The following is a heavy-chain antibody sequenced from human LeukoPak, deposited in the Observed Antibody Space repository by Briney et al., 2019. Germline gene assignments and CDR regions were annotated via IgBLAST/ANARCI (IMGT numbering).Heavy chain of an antibody. CDR2: INGDGSDA. J-gene: IGHJ4*02. CDR1: GFPFSNYW. V-gene: IGHV3-74*01. D-gene: IGHD2-21*02. Sequence: GGSLRLSCAASGFPFSNYWIHWVRQAPGKGLVWVSRINGDGSDATYADSVRGRSTISRDNARNTVHLQMNSLTAEDTAVYYCARAVVVTASDVWGQGTLVTVSS. CDR3: ARAVVVTASDV.